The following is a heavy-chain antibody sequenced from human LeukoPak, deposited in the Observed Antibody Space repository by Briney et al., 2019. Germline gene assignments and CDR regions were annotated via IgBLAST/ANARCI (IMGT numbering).Heavy chain of an antibody. CDR1: GGSISNYY. J-gene: IGHJ4*02. CDR2: IYYSGST. Sequence: SETLSLTCSVSGGSISNYYWSWIRQPPGKGLEWIGYIYYSGSTKYNSSLKSRVTISVQTSNNQFSLKLSSVTAADTAVYYCARSSSLLTIPTFDYWGRGTLVTVSS. V-gene: IGHV4-59*01. CDR3: ARSSSLLTIPTFDY. D-gene: IGHD5-24*01.